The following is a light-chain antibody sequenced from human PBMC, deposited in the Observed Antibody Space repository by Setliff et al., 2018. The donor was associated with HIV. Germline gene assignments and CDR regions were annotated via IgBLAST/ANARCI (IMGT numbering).Light chain of an antibody. V-gene: IGLV2-14*01. Sequence: QSVLTQPASVSGSPGQSITISCSGTSSDVGGHNYVSWYQLHPGKAPKLIISDVSDRPSGVSNRFSGSKSGNTASLTISGLRAEDEADYYCSSYTSSKILYVFGTGTKGTVL. CDR2: DVS. J-gene: IGLJ1*01. CDR3: SSYTSSKILYV. CDR1: SSDVGGHNY.